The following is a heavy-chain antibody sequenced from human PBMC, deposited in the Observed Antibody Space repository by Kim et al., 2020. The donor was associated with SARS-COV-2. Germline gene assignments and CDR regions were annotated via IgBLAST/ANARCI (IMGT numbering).Heavy chain of an antibody. V-gene: IGHV3-23*01. J-gene: IGHJ5*02. Sequence: GRFTISRDNSKNTLYLQMNSLRAEDTAVYYCAKEGRLWFGELLPSDWFDPWGQGTLVTVSS. CDR3: AKEGRLWFGELLPSDWFDP. D-gene: IGHD3-10*01.